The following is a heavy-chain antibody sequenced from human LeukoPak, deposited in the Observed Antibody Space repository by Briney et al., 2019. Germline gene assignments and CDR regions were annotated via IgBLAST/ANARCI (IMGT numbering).Heavy chain of an antibody. V-gene: IGHV4-59*01. CDR1: GGSISSYY. J-gene: IGHJ4*02. CDR3: ARSGRGSSAGFDY. CDR2: IYYSGST. D-gene: IGHD3-10*01. Sequence: SETLSLNCTVSGGSISSYYWGWIRQPPGKGLEWIGYIYYSGSTNYTPSLKSRITISVDTSRNQFSLKLNSVTAADTAVYYCARSGRGSSAGFDYWGQGTLVTVSS.